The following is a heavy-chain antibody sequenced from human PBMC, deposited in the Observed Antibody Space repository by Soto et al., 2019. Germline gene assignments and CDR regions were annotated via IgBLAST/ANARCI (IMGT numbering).Heavy chain of an antibody. D-gene: IGHD3-22*01. J-gene: IGHJ4*02. CDR3: ARPGAYYYDSSGYYEPYYFDY. CDR1: GGTFSSYA. V-gene: IGHV1-69*13. Sequence: ASVKVSCKASGGTFSSYAISWVRQAPGQGLEWMGGIIPIFGTANYAQKFQGRVTITADESTSTAYMELSSLRSEDTAVYYCARPGAYYYDSSGYYEPYYFDYWGQGTLVTVSS. CDR2: IIPIFGTA.